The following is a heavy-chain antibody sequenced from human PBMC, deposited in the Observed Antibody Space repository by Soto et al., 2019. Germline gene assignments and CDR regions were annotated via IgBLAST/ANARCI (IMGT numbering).Heavy chain of an antibody. V-gene: IGHV4-59*01. Sequence: QVQLQESGPGLVKPSETLSLTCTVSGGSISSYYWSWIRQPPGKGLEWIGYIYYSGSSNYNPSLKSRVTISGDTSNNQFSLKLISVTAADTAVYYCARTAYCGGDCYLGQVDYWGQGTLVTVSS. CDR3: ARTAYCGGDCYLGQVDY. D-gene: IGHD2-21*02. CDR1: GGSISSYY. J-gene: IGHJ4*02. CDR2: IYYSGSS.